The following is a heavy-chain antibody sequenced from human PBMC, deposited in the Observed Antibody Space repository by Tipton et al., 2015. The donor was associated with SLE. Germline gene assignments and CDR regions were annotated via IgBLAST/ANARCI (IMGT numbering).Heavy chain of an antibody. CDR1: GFTFDDYA. Sequence: RSLRLSCAASGFTFDDYAMHWVRQAPGKGLEWVSGISWNSGSIGYADSVKGRFTISRDNAKNSLYLQMNSLRAEDTALYYCAKANSGSYLPLDYWGQGTLVTVSS. D-gene: IGHD1-26*01. CDR3: AKANSGSYLPLDY. J-gene: IGHJ4*02. CDR2: ISWNSGSI. V-gene: IGHV3-9*01.